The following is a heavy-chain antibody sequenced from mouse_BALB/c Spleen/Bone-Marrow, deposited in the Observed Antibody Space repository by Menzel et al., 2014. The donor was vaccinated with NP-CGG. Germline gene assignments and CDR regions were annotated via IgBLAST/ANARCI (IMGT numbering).Heavy chain of an antibody. CDR1: GYTFTDYC. CDR3: ARPPYYYGSRPYWYFDV. D-gene: IGHD1-1*01. Sequence: QVQLKDSGPELVKPGASVKISCKASGYTFTDYCINWVKQKPGQGLGWIGWIHPGSGNTQYNEKFKGKATLTVDTSSNTAYMQLSSLTSEGTAVYFCARPPYYYGSRPYWYFDVWGAGTTVTVSS. J-gene: IGHJ1*01. CDR2: IHPGSGNT. V-gene: IGHV1-84*02.